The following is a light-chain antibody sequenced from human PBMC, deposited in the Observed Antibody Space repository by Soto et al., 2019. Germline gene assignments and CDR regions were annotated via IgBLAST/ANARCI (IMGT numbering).Light chain of an antibody. CDR1: SSNIESNY. Sequence: QAVVTQPPSASGTPGQRVTISCSGGSSNIESNYVYWYQQLPGTAPKLLIYRNDQRPSGVPVRFSGSKSGTSASLAISGLRSEDEADYYCAAWDDSLSGLAFGGGTKLTVL. CDR3: AAWDDSLSGLA. J-gene: IGLJ2*01. CDR2: RND. V-gene: IGLV1-47*01.